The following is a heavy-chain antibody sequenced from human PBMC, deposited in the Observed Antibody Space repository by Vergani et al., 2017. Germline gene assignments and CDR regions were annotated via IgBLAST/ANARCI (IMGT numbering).Heavy chain of an antibody. D-gene: IGHD5-18*01. V-gene: IGHV1-69*09. Sequence: QVQLVQSGAEVQKPGASVKVSCKASGGTFSSYTISWVRQAPGQGLEWMGRIIPILGIANYAQKFQGRVTITADKSTSTAYMELSSLRSEDTAVYYCARMDTAMPYYYYGMDVWGQGTTVTVSS. J-gene: IGHJ6*02. CDR3: ARMDTAMPYYYYGMDV. CDR1: GGTFSSYT. CDR2: IIPILGIA.